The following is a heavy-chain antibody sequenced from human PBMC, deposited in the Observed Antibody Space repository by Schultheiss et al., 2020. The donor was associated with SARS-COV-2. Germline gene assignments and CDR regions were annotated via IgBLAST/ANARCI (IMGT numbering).Heavy chain of an antibody. CDR3: AKDSYYYDSSFDY. D-gene: IGHD3-22*01. V-gene: IGHV3-74*01. Sequence: GGSLRLSCTASGFTFGDYAMSWVRQAPGKGLEWVSRINSDGSSTSYADSVKGRFTISRDNDKNTLYLQMNSLRAEDTAVYYCAKDSYYYDSSFDYWGQGTLVTVSS. J-gene: IGHJ4*02. CDR2: INSDGSST. CDR1: GFTFGDYA.